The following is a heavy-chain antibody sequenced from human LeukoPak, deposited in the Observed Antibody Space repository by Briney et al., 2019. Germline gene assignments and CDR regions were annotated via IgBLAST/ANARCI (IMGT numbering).Heavy chain of an antibody. D-gene: IGHD2-2*01. CDR3: ARRILSTSWTDSFDI. J-gene: IGHJ3*02. CDR2: ISSSGHYT. CDR1: GFIFSDYY. V-gene: IGHV3-11*03. Sequence: GGSLRLSCAASGFIFSDYYISWVRQAPGKGLDWVSYISSSGHYTHYADSVKGRFTISRDNAKNSLYLQMSSLRAEDTAVYYCARRILSTSWTDSFDIWGQGTMVTVSS.